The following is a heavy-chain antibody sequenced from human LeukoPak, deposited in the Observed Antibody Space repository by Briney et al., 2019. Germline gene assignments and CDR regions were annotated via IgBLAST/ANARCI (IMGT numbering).Heavy chain of an antibody. D-gene: IGHD5-24*01. CDR2: INPSGGST. Sequence: ASVKVSCKASGYTFTSYYMHWVRQAPGQGLECMGIINPSGGSTSYAQKFQGRVTMTRDTSTSTVYMELSSLRSEDTAVYYCARVPRGMATNGEFDYWGQGTLVTVSS. V-gene: IGHV1-46*01. CDR1: GYTFTSYY. J-gene: IGHJ4*02. CDR3: ARVPRGMATNGEFDY.